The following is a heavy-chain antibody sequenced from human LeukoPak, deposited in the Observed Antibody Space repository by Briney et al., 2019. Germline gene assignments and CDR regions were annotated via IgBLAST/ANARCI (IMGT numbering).Heavy chain of an antibody. V-gene: IGHV4-38-2*01. CDR3: AXGGYYYDSSGLDFDY. J-gene: IGHJ4*02. CDR2: IYHSGST. D-gene: IGHD3-22*01. CDR1: GYSISSGYY. Sequence: PSETLSLTCAVSGYSISSGYYWGWIRQPPGKGLEWIGSIYHSGSTYYNPSLKSRVTISVDTSKNQFSLKLSSVTAADTAVYYCAXGGYYYDSSGLDFDYWGQGTLVTVSS.